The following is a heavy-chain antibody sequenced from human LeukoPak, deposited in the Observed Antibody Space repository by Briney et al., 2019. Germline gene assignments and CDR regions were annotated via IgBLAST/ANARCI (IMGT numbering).Heavy chain of an antibody. CDR2: IGTAGDT. CDR3: ARVKYYYDSSGYYDY. J-gene: IGHJ4*02. CDR1: GFTFSSYD. Sequence: GGSLRLSCVASGFTFSSYDMHWVRQATGKGLEWVSAIGTAGDTYYPGSVKGRFTISRENAKNSLYLQMNSLRAGDTAVYYCARVKYYYDSSGYYDYWGRGTLVTVSS. V-gene: IGHV3-13*01. D-gene: IGHD3-22*01.